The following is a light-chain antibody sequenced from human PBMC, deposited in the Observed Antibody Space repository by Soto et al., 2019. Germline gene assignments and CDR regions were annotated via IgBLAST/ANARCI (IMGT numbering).Light chain of an antibody. CDR1: QSISTY. Sequence: DIQMTQSPSYLSASVGDRVTITCRASQSISTYVNWSQQKSGKAPQLLIHAASTLQGGVPSRFSGSGSGTDFTLTISSLHPEDFATYCCPQSYSIPYVFGQATKLEIE. J-gene: IGKJ2*01. CDR2: AAS. CDR3: PQSYSIPYV. V-gene: IGKV1-39*01.